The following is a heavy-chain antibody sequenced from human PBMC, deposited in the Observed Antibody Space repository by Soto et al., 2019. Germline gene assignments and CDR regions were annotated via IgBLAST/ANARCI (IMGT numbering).Heavy chain of an antibody. J-gene: IGHJ5*02. CDR2: IKSKTDGGTT. V-gene: IGHV3-15*07. CDR3: TTDPFDDSSGYVPNWFDP. Sequence: EVQLVESGGGLVKPGGSLRLSCAASGFTFSNAWMNWVRQAPGKGLEWVGRIKSKTDGGTTDYAAPVKGRFTISRDDSKNTLYLQMNSLKTEDIAVYYCTTDPFDDSSGYVPNWFDPWGQGTLGTVSS. D-gene: IGHD3-22*01. CDR1: GFTFSNAW.